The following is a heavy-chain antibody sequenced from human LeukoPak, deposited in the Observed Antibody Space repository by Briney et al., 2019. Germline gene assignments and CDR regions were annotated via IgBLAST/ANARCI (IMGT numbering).Heavy chain of an antibody. CDR2: ISSSSSTI. D-gene: IGHD5-24*01. V-gene: IGHV3-48*02. CDR3: ARDHRDGYNYWDDAFDI. J-gene: IGHJ3*02. CDR1: GFTFSSYS. Sequence: GGSLRLSCAASGFTFSSYSMNWVRQAPGKGLEWVSYISSSSSTIYYADSVKGRFTISRDNAKNSLYLQMNSLRDEDTAVYYCARDHRDGYNYWDDAFDIWGQGTMVTVSS.